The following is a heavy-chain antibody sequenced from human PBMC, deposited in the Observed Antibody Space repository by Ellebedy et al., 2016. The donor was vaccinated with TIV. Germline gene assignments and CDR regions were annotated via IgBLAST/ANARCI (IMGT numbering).Heavy chain of an antibody. Sequence: GGSLRLSCAASGFSTSGMHWVRQAPGKGLEWVAFIRSDGSTKYYADFVKGRFTISRDNSKNTLDLQMTSLRAEDTALYYCVKGAYPVPTVMAVWGQGTMVIVSS. CDR2: IRSDGSTK. V-gene: IGHV3-30*02. CDR3: VKGAYPVPTVMAV. CDR1: GFSTSG. J-gene: IGHJ6*02. D-gene: IGHD3-16*01.